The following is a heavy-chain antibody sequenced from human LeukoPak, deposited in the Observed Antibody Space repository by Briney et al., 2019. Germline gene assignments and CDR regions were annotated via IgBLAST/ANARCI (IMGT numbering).Heavy chain of an antibody. D-gene: IGHD6-6*01. J-gene: IGHJ4*02. CDR1: GGTFSSYA. V-gene: IGHV1-69*13. CDR2: IIPIFGTA. CDR3: ARAEWDSSSSLGY. Sequence: GASVKVSCKASGGTFSSYAISWVRQAPGQGLEWMGGIIPIFGTANYAQKFQGRVTITADESTSTVYMELSSLRSEDTAVYYCARAEWDSSSSLGYWGQGTLVTVSS.